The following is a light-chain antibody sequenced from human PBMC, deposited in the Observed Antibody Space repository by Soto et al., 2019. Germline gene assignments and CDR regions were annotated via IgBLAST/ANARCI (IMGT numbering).Light chain of an antibody. J-gene: IGLJ3*02. V-gene: IGLV1-40*01. CDR3: QSYDTRLGDWV. Sequence: QSVLTQPPSVSGAPGQTVTISCSGSDSNIGAGYDLHWYQQVPGTAPKLLIHSNYLRASGVPDRFSASKSVTSASLAIIGLPADDEADYYCQSYDTRLGDWVFGGGTKLTVL. CDR2: SNY. CDR1: DSNIGAGYD.